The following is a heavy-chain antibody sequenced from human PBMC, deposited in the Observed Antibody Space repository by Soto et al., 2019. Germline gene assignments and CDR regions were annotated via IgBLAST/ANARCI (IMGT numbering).Heavy chain of an antibody. Sequence: GGSLRLSCAASGFTFSSYGMHWVRQAPGKGLEWVAVIWYDGSNKYYADSVKGRFTISRDNSKNTLYLQMNSLRAEDTAVYYCARDGRPTAGVVVTASWFDPWGQGTLVTVSS. CDR2: IWYDGSNK. CDR3: ARDGRPTAGVVVTASWFDP. J-gene: IGHJ5*02. D-gene: IGHD2-21*02. V-gene: IGHV3-33*01. CDR1: GFTFSSYG.